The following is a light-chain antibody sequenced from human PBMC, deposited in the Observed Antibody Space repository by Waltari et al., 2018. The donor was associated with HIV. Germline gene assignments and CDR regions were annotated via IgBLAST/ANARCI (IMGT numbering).Light chain of an antibody. CDR1: QNINTW. V-gene: IGKV1-5*03. CDR2: RAS. J-gene: IGKJ4*01. Sequence: DVQMSQSLSALSASVGDRVAITCRASQNINTWLAWYQQKPGKAPKLLIYRASTLESGVPSRFSGSGSGTECTLTINNLQPDDFATFFCQQYHTFPLTFGGGTKVE. CDR3: QQYHTFPLT.